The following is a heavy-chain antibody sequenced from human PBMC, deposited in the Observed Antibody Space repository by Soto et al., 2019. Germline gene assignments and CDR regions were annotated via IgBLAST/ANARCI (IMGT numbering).Heavy chain of an antibody. J-gene: IGHJ4*02. CDR1: GYTFTSYD. Sequence: ASVKVSCKASGYTFTSYDINWVRQATGQGLEWMGWMNPNSGNTGYAQKFQGRVTMTRNTSISTAYMELSSLRSEDTAVYYCARDNVFFELSSDTFDYWGQGTLVTVSS. D-gene: IGHD3-22*01. CDR2: MNPNSGNT. V-gene: IGHV1-8*01. CDR3: ARDNVFFELSSDTFDY.